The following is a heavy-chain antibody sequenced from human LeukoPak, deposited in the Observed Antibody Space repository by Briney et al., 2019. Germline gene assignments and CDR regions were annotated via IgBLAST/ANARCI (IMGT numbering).Heavy chain of an antibody. CDR2: IDYNEIT. J-gene: IGHJ3*02. CDR1: GGSISSSNYY. Sequence: SETLSLTCTVSGGSISSSNYYWGWIRQLPGKGLEWIGNIDYNEITYYNPSLKSRVTISVDTSKTQLSLKLNSVTAADTAVYYCARDRAYYYDSSGYHGAFDIWGQGTLVTVSS. V-gene: IGHV4-39*07. CDR3: ARDRAYYYDSSGYHGAFDI. D-gene: IGHD3-22*01.